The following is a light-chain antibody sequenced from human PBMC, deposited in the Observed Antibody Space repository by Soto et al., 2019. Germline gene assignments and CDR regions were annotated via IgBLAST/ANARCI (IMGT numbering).Light chain of an antibody. CDR2: GAS. V-gene: IGKV3-20*01. CDR3: QQYGSSLRT. Sequence: EIVLTQSPGTLSLSPGERATLSSMASQSVSSSYLAWYQQKPGQAPRLLIYGASSRATGIPDRFSGSGSGTDFTLTISRLEPEDFAVYYCQQYGSSLRTFGQGTKVDIK. CDR1: QSVSSSY. J-gene: IGKJ1*01.